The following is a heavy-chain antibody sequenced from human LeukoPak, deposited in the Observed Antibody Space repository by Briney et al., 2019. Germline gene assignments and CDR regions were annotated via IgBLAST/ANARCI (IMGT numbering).Heavy chain of an antibody. J-gene: IGHJ6*03. CDR3: ARVPQRSGPYYYYYMDV. D-gene: IGHD3-3*01. CDR2: IYTSGST. Sequence: SETLSLTSTVSGGSISSYYWSWIRQPPGKGLEWIGYIYTSGSTNYNPSLKSRVTISVDTSKNQFSLKLSSVTAADTAVYYCARVPQRSGPYYYYYMDVWGKGTTVTVSS. V-gene: IGHV4-4*09. CDR1: GGSISSYY.